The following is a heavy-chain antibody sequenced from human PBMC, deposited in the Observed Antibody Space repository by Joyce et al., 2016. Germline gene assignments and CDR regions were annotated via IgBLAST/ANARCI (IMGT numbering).Heavy chain of an antibody. Sequence: QVQLVQSGPEVKKPGASVTVSCKASGYAFTSFFLHWVRQAPGQGLEWMGIVNHSGGSTTSAQKCQDRVTMTRDTSTNTVYLELSSLRSDDTAVYYCARVGGYGGDSGYYFDYWGHGTLVTVSS. J-gene: IGHJ4*01. D-gene: IGHD4-23*01. CDR3: ARVGGYGGDSGYYFDY. CDR2: VNHSGGST. CDR1: GYAFTSFF. V-gene: IGHV1-46*01.